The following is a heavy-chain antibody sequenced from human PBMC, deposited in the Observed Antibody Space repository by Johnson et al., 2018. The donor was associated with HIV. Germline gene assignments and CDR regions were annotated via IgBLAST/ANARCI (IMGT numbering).Heavy chain of an antibody. CDR3: AKLPVLYGDFDDAFNI. V-gene: IGHV3-30*18. CDR2: ISYDGSNK. J-gene: IGHJ3*02. Sequence: VQLVESGGGVVRHGGSLRLSCAASGFTFDDYGMSWVRQAPGKGLEWVAVISYDGSNKYYADSVKGRFTISRDNSKNTLYLQMNSLRAEDTAVYYCAKLPVLYGDFDDAFNIWGQGTMVTVSS. D-gene: IGHD4-17*01. CDR1: GFTFDDYG.